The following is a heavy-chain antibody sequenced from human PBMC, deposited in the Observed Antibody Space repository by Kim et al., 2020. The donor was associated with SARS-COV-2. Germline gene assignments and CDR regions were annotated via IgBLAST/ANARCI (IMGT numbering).Heavy chain of an antibody. CDR3: ARGGTSGYDFFDY. J-gene: IGHJ4*02. V-gene: IGHV4-59*09. Sequence: TPSPKRRVPRSVTTSKNQFSLDLSSVTAADTAVYYCARGGTSGYDFFDYWGQGNLVTVSS. D-gene: IGHD5-12*01.